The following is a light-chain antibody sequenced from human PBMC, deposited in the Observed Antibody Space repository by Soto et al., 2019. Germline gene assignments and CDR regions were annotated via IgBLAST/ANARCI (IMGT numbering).Light chain of an antibody. CDR3: QQYGSSPPST. CDR1: QSVSSSY. CDR2: GAS. V-gene: IGKV3-20*01. Sequence: EIVLTQSPCTLSLSPGERATLSFRASQSVSSSYLAWYQQKPGQAPRLLIYGASSRATGIPDRFSCSGSGTDFTLTISRPEPEDFAVYYGQQYGSSPPSTFGQGTKLEIK. J-gene: IGKJ2*02.